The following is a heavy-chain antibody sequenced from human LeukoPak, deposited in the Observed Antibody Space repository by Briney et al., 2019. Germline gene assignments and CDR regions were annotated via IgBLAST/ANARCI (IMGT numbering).Heavy chain of an antibody. D-gene: IGHD7-27*01. V-gene: IGHV4-38-2*02. J-gene: IGHJ4*02. Sequence: SETLSLTCSVSGYSISSGYYWGWIRQPPGKGLEWIGSIYQSGTTYYNLSLKSRVTISVDTSKNQFSLKLSSVTAADTAVYYCARLAWGRLDYWGQGTLVTVSS. CDR1: GYSISSGYY. CDR2: IYQSGTT. CDR3: ARLAWGRLDY.